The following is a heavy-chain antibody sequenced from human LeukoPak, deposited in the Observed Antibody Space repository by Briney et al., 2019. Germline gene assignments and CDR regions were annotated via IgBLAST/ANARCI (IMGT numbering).Heavy chain of an antibody. V-gene: IGHV4-34*01. D-gene: IGHD6-19*01. CDR3: ARDQMAGTGENWFDP. CDR2: IYYSGST. J-gene: IGHJ5*02. CDR1: GGSFSGNN. Sequence: PSEILSLTCAVYGGSFSGNNWNWIRQPPGKGLEWIGSIYYSGSTYYNPSLKSRVTISVDTSKNQFSLKLSSVTAADTAVYYCARDQMAGTGENWFDPWGQGTLVTVSS.